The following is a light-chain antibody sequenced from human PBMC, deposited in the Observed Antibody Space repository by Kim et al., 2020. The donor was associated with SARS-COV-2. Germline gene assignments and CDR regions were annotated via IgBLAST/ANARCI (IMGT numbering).Light chain of an antibody. Sequence: VSPGQTASITCSGNKLGDKYTSWYQQKPGQSPVLVIYQDTERPSGIPERFSGSNSGNTATLTISGTQAMDEADYYCQAWDSSTAWVFGGGTKVTVL. CDR1: KLGDKY. J-gene: IGLJ3*02. CDR2: QDT. V-gene: IGLV3-1*01. CDR3: QAWDSSTAWV.